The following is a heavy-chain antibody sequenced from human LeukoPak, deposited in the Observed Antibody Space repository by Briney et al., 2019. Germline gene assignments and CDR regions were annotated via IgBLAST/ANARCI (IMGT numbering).Heavy chain of an antibody. Sequence: PPETLSLTCAVSGYSISSGYYWGWIRPPPGKGLEWIGSIYHSGSTYYNPSLKSRVTISVDTSKNQFSLKLSSVTAADTAVYYCARSNWAYYFDYWGQGTLVTVSS. CDR3: ARSNWAYYFDY. V-gene: IGHV4-38-2*01. CDR2: IYHSGST. CDR1: GYSISSGYY. J-gene: IGHJ4*02. D-gene: IGHD7-27*01.